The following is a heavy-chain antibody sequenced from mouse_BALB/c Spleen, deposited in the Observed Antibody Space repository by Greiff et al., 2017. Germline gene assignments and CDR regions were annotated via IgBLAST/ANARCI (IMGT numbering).Heavy chain of an antibody. CDR1: GFNIKDTY. J-gene: IGHJ4*01. CDR3: ATYGSPYYYAIDY. V-gene: IGHV14-3*02. Sequence: EVQLQESGAELVKPGASVKLSCTASGFNIKDTYMHWVKQRPEQGLEWIGRIDPANGNTKYDPKFQGKATITADTSSNTAYLQLSSLTSEDTAVYYCATYGSPYYYAIDYWGQGTSVTVSS. D-gene: IGHD1-1*01. CDR2: IDPANGNT.